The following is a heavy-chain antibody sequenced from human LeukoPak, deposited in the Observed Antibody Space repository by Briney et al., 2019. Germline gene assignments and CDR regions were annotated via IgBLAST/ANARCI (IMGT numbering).Heavy chain of an antibody. V-gene: IGHV1-69*13. CDR1: GGTFNSYA. CDR3: ATCSSASCYTYGMDV. CDR2: IIPIFGTA. Sequence: GASVKVSCKASGGTFNSYAVSWVRQAPGQGLEWMGGIIPIFGTANYAQKFQGRVAITADESTSTAYMELSSLRSEDTAVYYCATCSSASCYTYGMDVWGQGTTATVSS. D-gene: IGHD2-2*02. J-gene: IGHJ6*02.